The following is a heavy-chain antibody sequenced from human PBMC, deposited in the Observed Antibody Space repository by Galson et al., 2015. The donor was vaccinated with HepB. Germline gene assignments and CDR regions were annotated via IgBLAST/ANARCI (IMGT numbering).Heavy chain of an antibody. CDR1: TLSYYT. CDR3: ARIASGTLAWFDP. D-gene: IGHD6-13*01. J-gene: IGHJ5*02. Sequence: TLSYYTMNWVRQAPGKGLEWVSSITSGSENIYYSASVKGRFTVSRDNAKKSLYQQMDSLRAEDTAVYYCARIASGTLAWFDPWGHGTLVTVSS. V-gene: IGHV3-21*01. CDR2: ITSGSENI.